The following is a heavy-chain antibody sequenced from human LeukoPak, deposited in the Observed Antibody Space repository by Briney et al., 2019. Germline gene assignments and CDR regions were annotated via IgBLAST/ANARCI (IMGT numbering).Heavy chain of an antibody. J-gene: IGHJ5*02. CDR3: ARDVHGDYGSGWFGP. CDR2: IMPLFGTA. V-gene: IGHV1-69*05. D-gene: IGHD4-17*01. CDR1: GGTFNNSA. Sequence: SVKVFCKTSGGTFNNSAISWVRQAPGQGLEWLGGIMPLFGTAGYAQKFQGRVTITKDESTRTVYLELTSLTSDDTAVYYCARDVHGDYGSGWFGPWGQGTLVSVSS.